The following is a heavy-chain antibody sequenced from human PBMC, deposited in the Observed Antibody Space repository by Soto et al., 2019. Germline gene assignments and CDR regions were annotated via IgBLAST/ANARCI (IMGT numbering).Heavy chain of an antibody. CDR1: GGSISSYY. CDR2: IYYSGST. Sequence: SETLSLTCTVSGGSISSYYWSWIRQPPGKGLEWIGYIYYSGSTNYNPSLKSRVTISVDTSKNQFSLKLSSVTAADTAVYYCARGAYGDYDYWGQGTLVTVSS. V-gene: IGHV4-59*08. J-gene: IGHJ4*02. CDR3: ARGAYGDYDY. D-gene: IGHD4-17*01.